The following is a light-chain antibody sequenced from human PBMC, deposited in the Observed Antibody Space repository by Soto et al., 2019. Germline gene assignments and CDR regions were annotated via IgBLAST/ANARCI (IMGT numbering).Light chain of an antibody. CDR3: QLYGNSPPVRT. Sequence: EVVLTQSPGTLSLSPGERATLSCRASQSLSSTYLAWYQQKPGRAPRLLIYGASSRANGIPDRFSGSGSGSAFTLTIGRLEPEDFAVYYCQLYGNSPPVRTFGPGTKVDMK. V-gene: IGKV3-20*01. CDR2: GAS. J-gene: IGKJ3*01. CDR1: QSLSSTY.